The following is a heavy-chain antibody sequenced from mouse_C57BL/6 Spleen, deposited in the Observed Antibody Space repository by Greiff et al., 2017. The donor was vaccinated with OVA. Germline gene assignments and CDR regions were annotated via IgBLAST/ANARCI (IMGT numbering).Heavy chain of an antibody. CDR1: GYAFSSSW. CDR3: ASYDYDSIAY. CDR2: LYPGDGDT. V-gene: IGHV1-82*01. J-gene: IGHJ3*01. Sequence: VQLQQSGPELVKPGASVKISCKASGYAFSSSWMNWVKQRPGKGLEWIGRLYPGDGDTNYNGKFKGKATLTADKSSSTAYMQLNSLTSEDSTVYFGASYDYDSIAYWGQGTLVTVSA. D-gene: IGHD2-4*01.